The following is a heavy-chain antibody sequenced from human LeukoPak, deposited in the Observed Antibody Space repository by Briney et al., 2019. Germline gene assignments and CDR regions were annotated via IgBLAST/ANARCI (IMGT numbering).Heavy chain of an antibody. Sequence: SETLSLTCTVSGGSISSGSYYWSWIRQPAGKGLEWIGRIYTSGSTNYNPSLKSRVTISVDTSKNQFSLKLSSVTAADTAVYYCARGIMITFGGVVHAFDIWGQGTMVTVSS. J-gene: IGHJ3*02. CDR2: IYTSGST. CDR3: ARGIMITFGGVVHAFDI. D-gene: IGHD3-16*01. CDR1: GGSISSGSYY. V-gene: IGHV4-61*02.